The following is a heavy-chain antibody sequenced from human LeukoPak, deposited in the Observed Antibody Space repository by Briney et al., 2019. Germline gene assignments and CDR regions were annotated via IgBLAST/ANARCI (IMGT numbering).Heavy chain of an antibody. D-gene: IGHD3-10*01. Sequence: QPGESLRLSCAASGFTFSTYRMNWVRQAPGKGLEWISHITGNSTAYYADSVKGRVTISRDNSKNTMFLQMNSLRDDDTAIYYCAREYYYASGFMDVSGQGTTVIVS. J-gene: IGHJ6*02. CDR1: GFTFSTYR. CDR2: ITGNSTA. CDR3: AREYYYASGFMDV. V-gene: IGHV3-48*02.